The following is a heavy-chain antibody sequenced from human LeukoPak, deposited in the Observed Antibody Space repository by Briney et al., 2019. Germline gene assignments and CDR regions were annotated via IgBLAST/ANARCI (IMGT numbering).Heavy chain of an antibody. CDR1: GGTFSSYA. CDR2: IIPIFGTA. Sequence: EASVKVSCKASGGTFSSYAASWVRQAPGQGLEWMGGIIPIFGTANYAQKFQGRVTITTDESTSTAYMELSSLRSEDTAVYYCARDRDGYRGGYYFDYWGQGTLVTVSS. V-gene: IGHV1-69*05. J-gene: IGHJ4*02. D-gene: IGHD5-24*01. CDR3: ARDRDGYRGGYYFDY.